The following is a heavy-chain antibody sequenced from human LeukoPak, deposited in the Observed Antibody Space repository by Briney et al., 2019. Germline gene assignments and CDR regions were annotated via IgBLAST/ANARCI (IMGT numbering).Heavy chain of an antibody. Sequence: GGSLRLSCAASGFTLNNAWMSWVRQAPGKGLEWLGRIKRETDGGTIDYAAPVKGRFTISRDDSRNTLYLQMDSLKIEETAVYYCNNDRYYDNSELQFQHWGQGPLVPVSS. D-gene: IGHD3-22*01. CDR1: GFTLNNAW. J-gene: IGHJ1*01. CDR2: IKRETDGGTI. CDR3: NNDRYYDNSELQFQH. V-gene: IGHV3-15*01.